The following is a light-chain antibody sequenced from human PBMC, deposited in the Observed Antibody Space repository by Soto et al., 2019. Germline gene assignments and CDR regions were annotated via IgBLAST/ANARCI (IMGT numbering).Light chain of an antibody. CDR2: GAS. CDR1: QSVSSSY. J-gene: IGKJ4*01. Sequence: EIVLKQSPGTLSLSPGERSTLSCSSSQSVSSSYLAWYQQKPGQAPRLLIYGASSRATGIPDRFSGSGSGTDFTLTISRLEPEDFAVYYCQQYGSSPRTFGGGTKVAIK. CDR3: QQYGSSPRT. V-gene: IGKV3-20*01.